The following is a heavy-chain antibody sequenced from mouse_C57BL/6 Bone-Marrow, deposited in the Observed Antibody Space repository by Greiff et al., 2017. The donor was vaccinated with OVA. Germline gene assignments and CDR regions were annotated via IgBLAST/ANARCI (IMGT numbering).Heavy chain of an antibody. CDR3: ARGLEVAWFAY. V-gene: IGHV3-6*01. Sequence: EVKLMESGPGLVKPSQSLSLTCSVTGYSITSGYYWNWIRQFPGNKLEWMGYISYDGSNNYNPSLKNRISITRDTSKNQFFLKLNSVTTEDTATYYCARGLEVAWFAYWGQGTLVTVSA. CDR2: ISYDGSN. J-gene: IGHJ3*01. CDR1: GYSITSGYY. D-gene: IGHD1-1*02.